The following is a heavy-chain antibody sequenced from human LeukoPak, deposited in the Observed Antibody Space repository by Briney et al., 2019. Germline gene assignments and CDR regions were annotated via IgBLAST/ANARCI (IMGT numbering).Heavy chain of an antibody. CDR3: ARAGATRHTAYYYYYYYMDV. J-gene: IGHJ6*03. D-gene: IGHD1-26*01. Sequence: GSSVKVSCKASGGTFSDYALNWVRQAPGQGLEWMGVFIPILGTANSTQKFQDRVTITADISTNTVYMELSSLRSEDTAVYYCARAGATRHTAYYYYYYYMDVWGKGTTATVSS. V-gene: IGHV1-69*06. CDR2: FIPILGTA. CDR1: GGTFSDYA.